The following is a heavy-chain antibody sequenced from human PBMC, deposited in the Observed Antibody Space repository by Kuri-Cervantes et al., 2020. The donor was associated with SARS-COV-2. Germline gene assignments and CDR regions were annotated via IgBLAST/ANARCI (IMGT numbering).Heavy chain of an antibody. CDR2: ISGSGGST. CDR3: AKILTPGYCSGGSCYLGDY. CDR1: GFTFSDYY. D-gene: IGHD2-15*01. J-gene: IGHJ4*02. Sequence: GESLKISCAASGFTFSDYYMSWIRQAPGKGLEWVSAISGSGGSTYYADSVKGRFTISRDNSKNTLYLQMNSLRAEDTAVYYCAKILTPGYCSGGSCYLGDYWGQGTLVTVSS. V-gene: IGHV3-23*01.